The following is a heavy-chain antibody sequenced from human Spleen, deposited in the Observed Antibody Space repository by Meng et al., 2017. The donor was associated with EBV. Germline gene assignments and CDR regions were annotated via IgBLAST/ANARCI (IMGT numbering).Heavy chain of an antibody. D-gene: IGHD2-2*01. CDR3: ASRDVGYCTSTSCSMGWFDP. CDR2: ISSSGSHT. J-gene: IGHJ5*02. Sequence: EVQLVESGGGLVKPGGSLRLSCAASGLIFSSYSMNWVRQAPGQGLEWVSSISSSGSHTYYADSVKGRFTISRDNAKNSLYLQMNSLRAEDTAVYYCASRDVGYCTSTSCSMGWFDPWGQGTLVTVSS. V-gene: IGHV3-21*01. CDR1: GLIFSSYS.